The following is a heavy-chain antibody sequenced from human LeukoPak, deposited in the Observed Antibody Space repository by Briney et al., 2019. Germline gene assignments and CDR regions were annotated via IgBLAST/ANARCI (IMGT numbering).Heavy chain of an antibody. CDR3: ARGRAGDYFDS. Sequence: ASVKVSCKASGYTXPDYFMHWVRQAPGQGLEWMGWINPNSGGTSYAQKFQGRVTMTRDTSVTTAYMDLGRLRSDDTAVYYCARGRAGDYFDSWGQGTLVTVSS. V-gene: IGHV1-2*02. CDR1: GYTXPDYF. CDR2: INPNSGGT. J-gene: IGHJ4*02.